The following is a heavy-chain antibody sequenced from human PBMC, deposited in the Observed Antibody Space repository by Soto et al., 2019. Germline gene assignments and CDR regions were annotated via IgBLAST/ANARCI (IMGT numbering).Heavy chain of an antibody. CDR2: IFYSGST. D-gene: IGHD4-17*01. V-gene: IGHV4-59*08. J-gene: IGHJ3*01. Sequence: PSETQSLSYSVSGGSFSNYYWSWIRQPPGKGLEWIGYIFYSGSTNYNPSLKSRVTISVDTSKNQFSLKLSSVTAADTAVYYCARAYGLDAFDFWGQGTMVTVSS. CDR3: ARAYGLDAFDF. CDR1: GGSFSNYY.